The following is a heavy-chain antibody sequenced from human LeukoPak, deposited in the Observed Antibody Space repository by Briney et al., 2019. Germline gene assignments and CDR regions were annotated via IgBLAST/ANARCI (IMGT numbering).Heavy chain of an antibody. J-gene: IGHJ5*02. Sequence: GASVKVSCKASGGTFSSYAISWVRQAPGQGLEWMGGIIPIFGTANYAQKFQGRVTITADKSTSTAYMELRSLRSDDTAVYYCANLISPGWFDPWGQGTLVTVSS. CDR1: GGTFSSYA. D-gene: IGHD2-15*01. V-gene: IGHV1-69*06. CDR3: ANLISPGWFDP. CDR2: IIPIFGTA.